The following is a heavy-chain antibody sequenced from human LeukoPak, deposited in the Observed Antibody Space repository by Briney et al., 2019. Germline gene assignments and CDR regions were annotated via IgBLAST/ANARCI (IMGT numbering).Heavy chain of an antibody. CDR2: IIPIFGTA. J-gene: IGHJ3*02. CDR1: GGTFSSYA. D-gene: IGHD3-10*01. Sequence: RASVKVSCKASGGTFSSYAISWVRQAPGQGLEWMGGIIPIFGTANYAQKFQGRVMITADESTSTAYMEPSSLRSEDTAVYYCAITRDYGSGSYYTPANAFDIWGQGTMVTVSS. CDR3: AITRDYGSGSYYTPANAFDI. V-gene: IGHV1-69*13.